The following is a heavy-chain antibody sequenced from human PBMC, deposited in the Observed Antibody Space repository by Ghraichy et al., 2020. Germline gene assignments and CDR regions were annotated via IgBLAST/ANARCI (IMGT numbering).Heavy chain of an antibody. Sequence: GGSLRLSCAASGFTFSSYAMSWVRQAPGKGLEWVSAISGSGGSTYYADSVKGRFTISRDNSKNTLYLQMNSLRAEDTAVYYCAKELLWFGESPDAFDIWGQGTMVTVSS. V-gene: IGHV3-23*01. J-gene: IGHJ3*02. D-gene: IGHD3-10*01. CDR3: AKELLWFGESPDAFDI. CDR1: GFTFSSYA. CDR2: ISGSGGST.